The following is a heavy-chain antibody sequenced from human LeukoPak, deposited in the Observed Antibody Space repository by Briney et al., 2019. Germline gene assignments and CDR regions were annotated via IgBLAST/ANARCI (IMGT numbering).Heavy chain of an antibody. CDR3: ATDIVVVPTAGLFDY. CDR1: AFIFSGHW. D-gene: IGHD2-2*01. CDR2: ISSGSSNI. V-gene: IGHV3-48*02. J-gene: IGHJ4*02. Sequence: GGSLRLSCEGSAFIFSGHWMNWVRQTPGKGLEWISYISSGSSNIYYADSVKGRFIISRDNAKQSLYLQMNSLRDEDTAVYYCATDIVVVPTAGLFDYWGQGTLVTVSS.